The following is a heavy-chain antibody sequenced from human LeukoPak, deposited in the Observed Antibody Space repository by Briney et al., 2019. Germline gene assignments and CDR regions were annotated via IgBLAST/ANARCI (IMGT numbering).Heavy chain of an antibody. CDR3: ARAGRRAYGYLYYFDL. CDR1: GDSVSSNSAA. J-gene: IGHJ2*01. Sequence: SQTLSLTCAISGDSVSSNSAAWNWIRQSPSRGLEWLGRTYYRSKWNNDYAVSVKSRITINPDTSKNQFSLKLSSVTAADTAVYYCARAGRRAYGYLYYFDLWGRGTLVTVSS. CDR2: TYYRSKWNN. D-gene: IGHD5-18*01. V-gene: IGHV6-1*01.